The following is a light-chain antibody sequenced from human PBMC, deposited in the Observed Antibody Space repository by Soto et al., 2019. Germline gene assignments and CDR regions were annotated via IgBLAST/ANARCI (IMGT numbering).Light chain of an antibody. J-gene: IGLJ2*01. CDR2: DVS. CDR3: SSYTSTNSL. Sequence: QSVLTQPASVSGSPGESITISCTGTSNDVGAYNYVSWYQQHPGKAPKLMIYDVSNRPSGVSNRFSGSKSGNTASLTISGLQAEDEADYYCSSYTSTNSLFGGGTKLTVL. CDR1: SNDVGAYNY. V-gene: IGLV2-14*03.